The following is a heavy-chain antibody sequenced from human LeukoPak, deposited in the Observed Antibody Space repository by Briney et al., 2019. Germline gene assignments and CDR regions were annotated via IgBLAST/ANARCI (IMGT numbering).Heavy chain of an antibody. CDR2: INHSGST. Sequence: SETLPLTCAVYGGSFSGYYWSWIRQPPGKGLEWIGEINHSGSTNYNPSLKSRVTISVDTSKNQFSLKLSSVTAEDTAVYYCARGWGYDSSGYHLGYWGQGTLVTVSS. V-gene: IGHV4-34*01. CDR3: ARGWGYDSSGYHLGY. J-gene: IGHJ4*02. D-gene: IGHD3-22*01. CDR1: GGSFSGYY.